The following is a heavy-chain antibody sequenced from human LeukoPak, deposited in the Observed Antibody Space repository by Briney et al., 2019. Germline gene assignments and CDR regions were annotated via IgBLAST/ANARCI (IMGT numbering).Heavy chain of an antibody. Sequence: ASVKVSCKASGYIFNNYAMNWVRQAPGQGLEWMGWISAYNGNTNYAQKLQGRVTMTTDTSTSTAYMELRSLRSDDTAVYYCARDQGAFVDYYDSSGYYYWGQGTLVTVSS. CDR2: ISAYNGNT. CDR1: GYIFNNYA. J-gene: IGHJ4*02. V-gene: IGHV1-18*04. CDR3: ARDQGAFVDYYDSSGYYY. D-gene: IGHD3-22*01.